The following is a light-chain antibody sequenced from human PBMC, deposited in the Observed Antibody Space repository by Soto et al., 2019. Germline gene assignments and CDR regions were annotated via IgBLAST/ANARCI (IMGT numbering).Light chain of an antibody. CDR3: SSYTGSSALLYV. J-gene: IGLJ1*01. Sequence: QSMLRHPGSVCWSPGHSITISCTGTSSDVGGYNYVSWYQQHPGKAPKLMIYEVSNRPSGVSNRFSGSKSGNTASLTISGLQAEDEADYYRSSYTGSSALLYVFGTGTKVTVL. V-gene: IGLV2-14*01. CDR1: SSDVGGYNY. CDR2: EVS.